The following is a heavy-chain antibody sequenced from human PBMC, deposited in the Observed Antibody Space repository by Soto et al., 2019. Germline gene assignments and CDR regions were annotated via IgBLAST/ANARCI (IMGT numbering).Heavy chain of an antibody. J-gene: IGHJ4*02. Sequence: PGESLKISCNGSGYSFFSHCIGLVLQMPGKGLEWVWIIYPADSETRYSPSFQGQVTISVDKSINTAYLQWSSLKASDTAMYYCARRPWLSGYYDYWGQGTLVTVSS. CDR2: IYPADSET. V-gene: IGHV5-51*01. D-gene: IGHD3-22*01. CDR3: ARRPWLSGYYDY. CDR1: GYSFFSHC.